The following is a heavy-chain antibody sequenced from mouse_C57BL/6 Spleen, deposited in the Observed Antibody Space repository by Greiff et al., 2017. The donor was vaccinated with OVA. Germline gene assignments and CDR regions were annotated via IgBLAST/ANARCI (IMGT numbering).Heavy chain of an antibody. CDR3: AREGATMVTGYYFDY. Sequence: QVHVKQPGTELVKPGASVKLSCKASGYTFTSYWMHWVKQRPGQGLEWIGNINPSNGGTNYNEKFKSKATLTVDKSSSTAYMQLSSLTSEDSAVYYCAREGATMVTGYYFDYWGQGTTLTVSS. J-gene: IGHJ2*01. CDR2: INPSNGGT. D-gene: IGHD2-2*01. V-gene: IGHV1-53*01. CDR1: GYTFTSYW.